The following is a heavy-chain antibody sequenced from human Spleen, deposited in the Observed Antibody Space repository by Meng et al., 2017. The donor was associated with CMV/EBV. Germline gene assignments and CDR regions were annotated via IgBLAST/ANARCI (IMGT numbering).Heavy chain of an antibody. CDR2: INPSSGDT. V-gene: IGHV1-2*02. CDR1: YTFADSY. Sequence: YTFADSYMYWVRQAPGQGLAWMGWINPSSGDTKYAQKFQGRVTLTRDTSLSTAYMELSRLTSDDTAVYYCARTLKFYDSRGYPPLDYWGQGTLVTVSS. J-gene: IGHJ4*02. CDR3: ARTLKFYDSRGYPPLDY. D-gene: IGHD3-22*01.